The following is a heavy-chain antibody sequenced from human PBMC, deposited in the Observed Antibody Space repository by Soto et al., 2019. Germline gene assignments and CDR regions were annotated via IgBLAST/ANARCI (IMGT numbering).Heavy chain of an antibody. Sequence: ASVKVSCKASGSTFSDYYMHWVRQAPGQGLEWMGWINANSGGTTYAQKFQGRVTMTRDTSISTAYMELSRLSSDDTAIYYCARLQIEVAGTNWGQGTLVTVSS. J-gene: IGHJ4*02. V-gene: IGHV1-2*02. CDR1: GSTFSDYY. CDR3: ARLQIEVAGTN. CDR2: INANSGGT. D-gene: IGHD6-19*01.